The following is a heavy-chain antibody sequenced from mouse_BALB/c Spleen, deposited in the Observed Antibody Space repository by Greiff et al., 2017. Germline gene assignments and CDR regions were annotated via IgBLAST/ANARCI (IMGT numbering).Heavy chain of an antibody. Sequence: EVKLMESGGGLVKPGGSLKLSCAASGFTFSSYTMSWVRQTPEKRLEWVATISSGGGSTYYPDTVKGRFTISRDNAKNTLYLQMSSLKSEDTAMYYCARHEGDYYGDNYAMDYWGQGTSVTVSS. J-gene: IGHJ4*01. V-gene: IGHV5-12-1*01. CDR2: ISSGGGST. D-gene: IGHD1-1*01. CDR1: GFTFSSYT. CDR3: ARHEGDYYGDNYAMDY.